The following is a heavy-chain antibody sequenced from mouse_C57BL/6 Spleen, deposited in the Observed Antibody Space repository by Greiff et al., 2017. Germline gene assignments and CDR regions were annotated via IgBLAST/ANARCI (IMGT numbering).Heavy chain of an antibody. D-gene: IGHD2-12*01. Sequence: VQLKESGGDLVKPGGSLKLSCAASGFTFSSYGMSWVRQTPDKRLEWVATISPGGGYTYYPDSVKGRFTISRDNAKNTLYLQMSSLKSEDTAMYYCASPYDAWGQGTLVTVSA. CDR2: ISPGGGYT. J-gene: IGHJ3*01. V-gene: IGHV5-6*01. CDR3: ASPYDA. CDR1: GFTFSSYG.